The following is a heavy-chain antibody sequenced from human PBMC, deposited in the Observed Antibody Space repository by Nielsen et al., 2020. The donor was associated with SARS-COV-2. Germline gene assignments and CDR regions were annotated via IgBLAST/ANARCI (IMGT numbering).Heavy chain of an antibody. CDR2: VNPNSGAT. CDR3: ARVRSSSGIWFDP. J-gene: IGHJ5*02. D-gene: IGHD3-10*01. V-gene: IGHV1-2*06. Sequence: ASVKVSCKASGYTFTGHYMHWMRQAPGQGPEWLGRVNPNSGATNYAQKFQGRVTLTRDASINTTYMELTRLTSDDTAVYYCARVRSSSGIWFDPWGQGTLVVVPS. CDR1: GYTFTGHY.